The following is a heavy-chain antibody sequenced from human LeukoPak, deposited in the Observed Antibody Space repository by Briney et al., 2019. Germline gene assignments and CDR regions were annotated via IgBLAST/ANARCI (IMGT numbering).Heavy chain of an antibody. CDR2: IYYSGTT. D-gene: IGHD1-26*01. CDR3: ARRASGSYSY. J-gene: IGHJ4*02. Sequence: SETLSLTCTVSGDSISSDSYYWGWIRQPPGKRLEWIGSIYYSGTTYYNPSLKSRVAISVDTSKNQFSLRLSSVTTTDTAVYYCARRASGSYSYWGQGTLAIVSS. CDR1: GDSISSDSYY. V-gene: IGHV4-39*01.